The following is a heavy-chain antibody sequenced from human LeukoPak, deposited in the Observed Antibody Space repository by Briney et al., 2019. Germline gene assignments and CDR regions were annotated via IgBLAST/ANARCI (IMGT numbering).Heavy chain of an antibody. CDR1: GFTFSSYA. D-gene: IGHD6-6*01. CDR3: ARGVAARPDYYFDY. J-gene: IGHJ4*02. V-gene: IGHV3-53*01. CDR2: IYSGGST. Sequence: GGSLRLSCVASGFTFSSYAISWVRQAPGKGLEWVSVIYSGGSTYYADSVKGRFTISRDNSKNTLYLQMNSLRAEDTAVYYCARGVAARPDYYFDYWGQGTLVTVSS.